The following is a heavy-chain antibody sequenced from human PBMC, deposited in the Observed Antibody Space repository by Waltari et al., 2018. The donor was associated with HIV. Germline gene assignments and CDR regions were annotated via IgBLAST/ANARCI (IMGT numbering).Heavy chain of an antibody. Sequence: QVQLQQWGAGLLKPSETLSLTCAVSGGSFIGYSWSWIRQPPGKGLEWIGEINHSGSASYHPSRKSRVTISVDTSKEQFFLKLSSVTAADTAVYYCARNRIMGDGQQYGHWGQGTLVTVSS. D-gene: IGHD1-26*01. V-gene: IGHV4-34*02. CDR1: GGSFIGYS. CDR3: ARNRIMGDGQQYGH. CDR2: INHSGSA. J-gene: IGHJ4*02.